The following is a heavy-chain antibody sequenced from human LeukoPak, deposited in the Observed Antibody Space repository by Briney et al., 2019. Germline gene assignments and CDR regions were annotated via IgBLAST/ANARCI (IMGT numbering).Heavy chain of an antibody. CDR1: GFTFSSYS. Sequence: GGSLRLSCAASGFTFSSYSMNWVRQAPGKGLEWVSSISSSSSYIYYADSVKGRFTISRDNAKNSLYLQMNSLRAEDTAVYYCASSSGSSSWYPAAPDYWGQGTLVTVSS. D-gene: IGHD6-13*01. J-gene: IGHJ4*02. V-gene: IGHV3-21*01. CDR2: ISSSSSYI. CDR3: ASSSGSSSWYPAAPDY.